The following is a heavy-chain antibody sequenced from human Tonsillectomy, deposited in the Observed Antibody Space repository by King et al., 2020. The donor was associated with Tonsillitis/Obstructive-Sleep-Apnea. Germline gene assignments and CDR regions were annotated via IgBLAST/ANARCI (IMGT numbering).Heavy chain of an antibody. CDR1: GFTFSSYS. Sequence: LVESGGGVVQPGRSLRLSCAASGFTFSSYSMHWVRQAPGKGLEWVAVISYDGSYKYYADSVKGRLTISRDNSKTTLYLQMNSLRAEDTAMYYCARDPALAGTGTFDIWGQGTMVTVSS. J-gene: IGHJ3*02. D-gene: IGHD6-19*01. CDR3: ARDPALAGTGTFDI. V-gene: IGHV3-30*01. CDR2: ISYDGSYK.